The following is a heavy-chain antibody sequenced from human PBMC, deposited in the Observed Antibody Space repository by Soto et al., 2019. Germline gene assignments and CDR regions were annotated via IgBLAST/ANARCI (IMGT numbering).Heavy chain of an antibody. CDR2: ISYDGSNK. V-gene: IGHV3-30*18. D-gene: IGHD6-19*01. CDR1: GFTFSSYG. CDR3: AKDSDSSGWYVNYYYGMDV. Sequence: GGSLRLSCAASGFTFSSYGMRWVRQAPGKGLEWVAVISYDGSNKYYADSVKGRFTISRDNSKNTLYLQMNSLRAEDTAVYYCAKDSDSSGWYVNYYYGMDVWGQGTTVTVSS. J-gene: IGHJ6*02.